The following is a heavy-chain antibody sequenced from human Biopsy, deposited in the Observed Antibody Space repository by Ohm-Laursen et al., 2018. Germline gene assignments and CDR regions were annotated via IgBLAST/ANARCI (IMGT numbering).Heavy chain of an antibody. J-gene: IGHJ6*02. V-gene: IGHV1-46*01. CDR3: ARAGVGSDGTDSYYYGMDV. CDR2: ISPSGATT. Sequence: VASVKASCQASGHTFATYHIHWVRQAPGQGLEWMGVISPSGATTSFSQKFQGRITMTRDPSTGTVYMDLNSLGSEDTAVYYCARAGVGSDGTDSYYYGMDVWGPGTTVTVSS. CDR1: GHTFATYH. D-gene: IGHD5-24*01.